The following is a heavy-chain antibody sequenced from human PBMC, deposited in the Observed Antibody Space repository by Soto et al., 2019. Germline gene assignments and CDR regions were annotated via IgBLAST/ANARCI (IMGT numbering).Heavy chain of an antibody. Sequence: QVQLVESGGAVVQPGSSLSPSCAASGFTLSSYGRHWVGKAPGKGLEWVAVIWYDGRNKYYADSVKGRFTISRDNSKNTLYLQMNSLRAEDTAVYYCARDSGSSGLGYWGQGTLVTVSS. J-gene: IGHJ4*02. CDR3: ARDSGSSGLGY. V-gene: IGHV3-33*01. D-gene: IGHD6-19*01. CDR1: GFTLSSYG. CDR2: IWYDGRNK.